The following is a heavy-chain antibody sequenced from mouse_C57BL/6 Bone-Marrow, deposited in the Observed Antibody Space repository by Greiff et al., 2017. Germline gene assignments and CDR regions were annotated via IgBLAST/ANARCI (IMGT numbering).Heavy chain of an antibody. Sequence: VQLQQSGAELVRPGASVKLSCTASGFNIKDYYMHWVKQRPEQGLEWIGWIDPENGDTEYDAKFKGKATITADTASNTAYLQLSSLTSEDTAVYYCTKGLTSFDYWGQGTTLTVSS. D-gene: IGHD1-1*01. CDR2: IDPENGDT. CDR1: GFNIKDYY. J-gene: IGHJ2*01. CDR3: TKGLTSFDY. V-gene: IGHV14-4*01.